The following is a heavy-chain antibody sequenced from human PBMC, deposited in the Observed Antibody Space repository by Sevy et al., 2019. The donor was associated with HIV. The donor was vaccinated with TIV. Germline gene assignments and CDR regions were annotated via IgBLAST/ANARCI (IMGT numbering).Heavy chain of an antibody. CDR1: GFTFSDYY. Sequence: GGSLRLSCAASGFTFSDYYMSWIRQAPGKGLEWVSYISSSGRNIYYADSVKGRFTLSRDNAKNSMYLQMNSLGAEDTALYYCARDLHRSLSGSTFGYWGQGTLVTVSS. J-gene: IGHJ4*02. CDR3: ARDLHRSLSGSTFGY. D-gene: IGHD3-3*01. CDR2: ISSSGRNI. V-gene: IGHV3-11*01.